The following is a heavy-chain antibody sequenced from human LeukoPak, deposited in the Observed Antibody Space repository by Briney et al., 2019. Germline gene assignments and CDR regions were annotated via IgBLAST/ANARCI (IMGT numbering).Heavy chain of an antibody. CDR1: GFTFSIYS. J-gene: IGHJ4*02. D-gene: IGHD3-10*01. Sequence: PGGSLRLSCAASGFTFSIYSMNWVRQAPGKGLEWVSSISSSSGYIYYADSVKGRFTISRDNAKNSLYLQMNSLRAEDTAVYYCAGDHGSGFGHWGQGTLVTVSS. CDR3: AGDHGSGFGH. CDR2: ISSSSGYI. V-gene: IGHV3-21*01.